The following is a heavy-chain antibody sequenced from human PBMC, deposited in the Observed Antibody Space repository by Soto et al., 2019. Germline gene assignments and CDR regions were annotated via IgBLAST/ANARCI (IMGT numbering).Heavy chain of an antibody. D-gene: IGHD3-22*01. J-gene: IGHJ4*02. CDR2: ISAYNGET. CDR1: GYTFTSSG. V-gene: IGHV1-18*01. CDR3: DSSGIGY. Sequence: ASVKVSCKASGYTFTSSGFSWVRQAPGQGLEWMAWISAYNGETHYAQKFQGRVTMTTDTSTSTSYMELRSLRSDDTAVYYYDSSGIGYWGQGTLVTVSS.